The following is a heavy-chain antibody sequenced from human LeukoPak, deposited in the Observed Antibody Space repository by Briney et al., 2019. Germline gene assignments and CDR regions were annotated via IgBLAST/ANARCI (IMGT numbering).Heavy chain of an antibody. CDR2: IYTSGST. V-gene: IGHV4-61*02. D-gene: IGHD2-2*01. Sequence: SETLSLTCTVSGGSISSGSYYWSWIRQPAGKGLEWIGRIYTSGSTNYNPSLKSRVTMSVDTSKNQFSLKLSSVTAADTAVYYCARDIYCSSTSCLSWFDPWGQGTLVTVSS. CDR3: ARDIYCSSTSCLSWFDP. J-gene: IGHJ5*02. CDR1: GGSISSGSYY.